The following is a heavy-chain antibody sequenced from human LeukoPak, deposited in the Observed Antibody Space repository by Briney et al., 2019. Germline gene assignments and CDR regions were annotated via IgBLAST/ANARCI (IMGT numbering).Heavy chain of an antibody. CDR3: ASKYSSSWDGDY. CDR2: ISTSGSTI. V-gene: IGHV3-48*03. Sequence: PGGSLRLSCAASGFTFCSYEMNWVRQAPGKGLEWVSYISTSGSTIYYADSVKGRFTISRDNAKKSLYLQMNSLRAEDTAVYYCASKYSSSWDGDYWGQGTLVTVSS. CDR1: GFTFCSYE. J-gene: IGHJ4*02. D-gene: IGHD6-13*01.